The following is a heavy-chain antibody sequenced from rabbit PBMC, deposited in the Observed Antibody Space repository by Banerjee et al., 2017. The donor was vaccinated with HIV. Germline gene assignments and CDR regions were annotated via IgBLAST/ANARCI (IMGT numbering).Heavy chain of an antibody. V-gene: IGHV1S40*01. CDR2: IYNGDGST. CDR1: GFSFSSGYY. D-gene: IGHD8-1*01. J-gene: IGHJ4*01. Sequence: QQLVESGGGLVKPGASLTLTCKASGFSFSSGYYMCWVRQAPGKGLEWLACIYNGDGSTYYATWAKGRFTISKTSSTTVTLQMTSLTAADTATYFCASDYGANDYYTFGLWGPGTLVTVS. CDR3: ASDYGANDYYTFGL.